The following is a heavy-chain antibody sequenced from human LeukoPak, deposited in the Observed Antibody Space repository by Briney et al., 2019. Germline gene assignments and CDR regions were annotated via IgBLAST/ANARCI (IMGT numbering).Heavy chain of an antibody. CDR3: ARLNFGDDY. Sequence: PGGSLRLSCAASGFTFSNYAMSWVRQAPGKGLEWVSGIYPGGDSYYADSLKGRFIISRDISKNTVFLQMNSLRDEDTAVYHCARLNFGDDYWGQGALVTVSS. CDR2: IYPGGDS. D-gene: IGHD4-17*01. CDR1: GFTFSNYA. J-gene: IGHJ4*02. V-gene: IGHV3-53*01.